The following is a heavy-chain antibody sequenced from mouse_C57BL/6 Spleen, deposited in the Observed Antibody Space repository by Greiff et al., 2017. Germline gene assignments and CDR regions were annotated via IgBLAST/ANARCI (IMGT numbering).Heavy chain of an antibody. Sequence: QVQLQQPGAELVKPGASVKMSCKASGYTFTSYWITWVKQRPGQGLEWIGDIYPGSGSTNYNEKFKSKATLSVATSSSTAYMQLSSLTSEDSAFYYGARSALDGYLIFFGCWGQGTTLSVSS. J-gene: IGHJ2*01. V-gene: IGHV1-55*01. CDR3: ARSALDGYLIFFGC. CDR1: GYTFTSYW. D-gene: IGHD2-3*01. CDR2: IYPGSGST.